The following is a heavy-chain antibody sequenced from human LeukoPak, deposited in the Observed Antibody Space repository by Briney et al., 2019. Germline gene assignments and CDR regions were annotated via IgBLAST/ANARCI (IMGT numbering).Heavy chain of an antibody. V-gene: IGHV1-69*01. Sequence: ASVKVSCKASGGTFRSYAISWVRQAPGQGLEWMGGIIPIFGTANYAQKFQGRVTITADESTSTAYMELSSLRSEDTAVYYCARSAVQYYYYYMDVWGKGTTVTVCS. CDR1: GGTFRSYA. CDR2: IIPIFGTA. CDR3: ARSAVQYYYYYMDV. J-gene: IGHJ6*03.